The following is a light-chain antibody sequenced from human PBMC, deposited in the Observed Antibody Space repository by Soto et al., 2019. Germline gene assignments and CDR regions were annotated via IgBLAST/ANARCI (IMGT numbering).Light chain of an antibody. CDR2: DAP. Sequence: EIVLTQSPVTLSLSPGERATLSCRASQSVRTYLAWYQVKPGQAPRLLIYDAPRRASGVPARFSGSGSGTDLTLPNGGFEHDDFKRYYCQQSNTWPPITFGQGPRLE. J-gene: IGKJ5*01. CDR3: QQSNTWPPIT. CDR1: QSVRTY. V-gene: IGKV3-11*01.